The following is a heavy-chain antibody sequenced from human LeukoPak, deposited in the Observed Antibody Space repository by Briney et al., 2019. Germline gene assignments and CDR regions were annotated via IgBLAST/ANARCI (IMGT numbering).Heavy chain of an antibody. J-gene: IGHJ4*02. CDR2: INPNSGGT. CDR1: GYTFTGYY. Sequence: ASVKVSCKASGYTFTGYYMHWVRQAPGQGLEWMGWINPNSGGTNYAQKFQGRVTMTRDTSISTAYMELSRLRSDDTAVYYCARDSGMAVLRGDYWGQGTLVTVSS. V-gene: IGHV1-2*02. D-gene: IGHD6-19*01. CDR3: ARDSGMAVLRGDY.